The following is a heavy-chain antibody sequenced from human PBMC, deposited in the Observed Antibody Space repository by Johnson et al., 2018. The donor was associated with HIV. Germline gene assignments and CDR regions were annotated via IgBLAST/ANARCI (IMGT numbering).Heavy chain of an antibody. CDR3: ARAKGQLGGALDI. CDR2: IKQDGSEK. CDR1: GFTFSDYY. Sequence: VQLVESGGGLVKPGGSLRLSCAASGFTFSDYYMSWIRQAPGKGLEWVANIKQDGSEKYYVDSVKGRFTISRDNAKNSLYLQMNSLRAEDTAVYYCARAKGQLGGALDIWGQGTMVTVSS. J-gene: IGHJ3*02. V-gene: IGHV3-7*05. D-gene: IGHD6-6*01.